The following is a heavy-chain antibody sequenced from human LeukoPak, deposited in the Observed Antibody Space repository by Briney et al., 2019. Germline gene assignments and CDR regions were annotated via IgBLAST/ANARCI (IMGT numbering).Heavy chain of an antibody. V-gene: IGHV1-46*04. CDR2: INPSGGST. J-gene: IGHJ4*02. CDR3: ARNVGSGFNC. Sequence: ASVKVSCKASGYTFTSYYIHWVRQAPGQGLQWMGFINPSGGSTSYAQKLQGIFTMTRDMSTSTVYMELSSLRSEDTAVYYCARNVGSGFNCWGQGTLVTVSS. D-gene: IGHD2-15*01. CDR1: GYTFTSYY.